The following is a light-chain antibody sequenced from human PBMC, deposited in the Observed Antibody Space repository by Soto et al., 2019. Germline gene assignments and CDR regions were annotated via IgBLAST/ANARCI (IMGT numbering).Light chain of an antibody. CDR1: QSITTW. CDR3: QQYNTYWT. J-gene: IGKJ1*01. V-gene: IGKV1-5*03. CDR2: KAS. Sequence: DIQMTQSPSTVSAYVGDSVTITCRASQSITTWLAWYQQKAGKAPKLLIYKASSLESGVPSRFSGSGSGTEFTLTISSLQPDDFATYYCQQYNTYWTFGQGTKVDIK.